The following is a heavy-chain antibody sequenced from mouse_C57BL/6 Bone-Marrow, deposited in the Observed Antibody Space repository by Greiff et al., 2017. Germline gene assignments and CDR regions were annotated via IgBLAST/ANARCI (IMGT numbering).Heavy chain of an antibody. Sequence: EVQGVESGGGLVKPGGSLKLSCAASGFTFSDYGMHWVRQAPEKGLEWVAYISSGSSTIYYADTVKGRFTISRDNAKNTLFLQMTSLRSEDTAMYYCARTGTEGYYYAMDYWGQGTSVTVSS. D-gene: IGHD4-1*01. CDR1: GFTFSDYG. CDR3: ARTGTEGYYYAMDY. CDR2: ISSGSSTI. V-gene: IGHV5-17*01. J-gene: IGHJ4*01.